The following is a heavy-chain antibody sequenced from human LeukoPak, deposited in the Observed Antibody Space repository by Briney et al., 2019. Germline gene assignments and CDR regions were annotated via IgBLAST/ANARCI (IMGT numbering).Heavy chain of an antibody. CDR2: IYSGGST. Sequence: ETLSLTCAVYGGSFSGYYWSWVRQAPGKGLEWVSIIYSGGSTYYADSVKGRFTISRDNSKNTLYLQMNSLRAEDTAVYYCARVVPHPIHGGWGQGTLVTVSS. V-gene: IGHV3-53*01. D-gene: IGHD3-16*01. CDR3: ARVVPHPIHGG. J-gene: IGHJ4*02. CDR1: GGSFSGYY.